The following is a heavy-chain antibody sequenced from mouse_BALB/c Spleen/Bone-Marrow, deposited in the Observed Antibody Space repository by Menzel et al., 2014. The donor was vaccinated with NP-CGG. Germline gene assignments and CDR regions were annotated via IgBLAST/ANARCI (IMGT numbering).Heavy chain of an antibody. CDR3: TRGANWDDFDY. J-gene: IGHJ2*01. Sequence: EVKLMESGGGLVQPGGSRKLSCAASGFTFSSFGMHWVRQTPEKGLERVAYISSGSSTIYYADTVKGRFTISRDNPKNTLFLQVTSLRSQDTAMYYCTRGANWDDFDYWGQGTTLTVSS. CDR1: GFTFSSFG. CDR2: ISSGSSTI. V-gene: IGHV5-17*02. D-gene: IGHD4-1*01.